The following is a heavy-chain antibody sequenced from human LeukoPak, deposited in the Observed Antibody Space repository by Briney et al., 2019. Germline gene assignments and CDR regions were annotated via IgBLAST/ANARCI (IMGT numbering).Heavy chain of an antibody. Sequence: GGSLRLSWAASGFTFSNAWMSWVRQAPGKGLEWVGRIKSKTDGGTTDYAAPVKGRFTISRDDSKNTLYLQMNSLKTEDTAVYYCTTDPITMIVVAPKNNWFDPWGQGTLVTVSS. J-gene: IGHJ5*02. D-gene: IGHD3-22*01. CDR1: GFTFSNAW. V-gene: IGHV3-15*01. CDR3: TTDPITMIVVAPKNNWFDP. CDR2: IKSKTDGGTT.